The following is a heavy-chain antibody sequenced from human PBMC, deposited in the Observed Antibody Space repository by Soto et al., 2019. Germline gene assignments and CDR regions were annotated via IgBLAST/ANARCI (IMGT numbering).Heavy chain of an antibody. V-gene: IGHV1-18*04. CDR2: INPYNANT. CDR3: EREGFSGSYAEGGDAFDI. CDR1: GYTXTNHG. D-gene: IGHD1-26*01. J-gene: IGHJ3*02. Sequence: GXSXKVSCKTYGYTXTNHGITCVRQAPGQGVEWMGWINPYNANTNYAQKLQGRVTISVDTSKNQFSLKLSSVTAADTAVYYCEREGFSGSYAEGGDAFDIWGQGTMVTVSS.